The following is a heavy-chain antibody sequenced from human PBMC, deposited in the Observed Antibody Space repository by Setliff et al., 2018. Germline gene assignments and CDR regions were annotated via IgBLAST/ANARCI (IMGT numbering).Heavy chain of an antibody. J-gene: IGHJ3*01. Sequence: VKVSCKAYDYTFSDYGIHWVRQAPGQGLEWMGWISGYNGKTHYAEKFHGRVTMTTDTSTNTAYMEVRSLRYDDTAVFYCARGSGGNPVEDGFDLWGQGTMVTVSS. CDR3: ARGSGGNPVEDGFDL. D-gene: IGHD2-15*01. CDR1: DYTFSDYG. CDR2: ISGYNGKT. V-gene: IGHV1-18*01.